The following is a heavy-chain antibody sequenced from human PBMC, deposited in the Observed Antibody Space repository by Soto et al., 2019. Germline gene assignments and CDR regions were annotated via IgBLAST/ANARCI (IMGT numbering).Heavy chain of an antibody. CDR3: ATVDISTWIDGMDV. CDR2: TFPMFGKA. CDR1: GGTFSSYA. D-gene: IGHD2-2*01. J-gene: IGHJ6*02. Sequence: QVQLVQSGAEVKKPGSSVKVSCKASGGTFSSYAISWVRQAPGQGLEWMGGTFPMFGKANYAQKFQGRDTISADKSTSTAYMELSSLRSEDTAVYYCATVDISTWIDGMDVWGQGTTVTVSS. V-gene: IGHV1-69*06.